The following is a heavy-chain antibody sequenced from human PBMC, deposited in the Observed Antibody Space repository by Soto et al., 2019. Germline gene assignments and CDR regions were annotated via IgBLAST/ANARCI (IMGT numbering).Heavy chain of an antibody. D-gene: IGHD3-9*01. CDR1: GFTLSDYY. CDR2: ISIRGTTI. V-gene: IGHV3-11*01. CDR3: ARFQGDGYYNF. Sequence: QVQLVESGGGLVKTGGSLSLSCAASGFTLSDYYMTWIRQAPGKGLEWFSDISIRGTTIHYADSGRGRFTISRDNAKNSQWLQIKTQRAEDTAVYYCARFQGDGYYNFWGQGTLVTVS. J-gene: IGHJ4*02.